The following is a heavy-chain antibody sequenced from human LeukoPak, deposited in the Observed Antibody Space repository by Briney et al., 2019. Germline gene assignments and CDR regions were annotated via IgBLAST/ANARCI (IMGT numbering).Heavy chain of an antibody. CDR1: GYSFTSYW. CDR2: IYPGDSDT. J-gene: IGHJ3*02. V-gene: IGHV5-51*01. D-gene: IGHD2-2*01. CDR3: ARHTYCSSTSCRMGVRMSAFDI. Sequence: GESLKISCKGSGYSFTSYWIGWMRQMPGKGLEWMGIIYPGDSDTRYSPSFQGQVTISADKSISTAYLQWSSLKASDTAMYYCARHTYCSSTSCRMGVRMSAFDIWGQGTMVTVSS.